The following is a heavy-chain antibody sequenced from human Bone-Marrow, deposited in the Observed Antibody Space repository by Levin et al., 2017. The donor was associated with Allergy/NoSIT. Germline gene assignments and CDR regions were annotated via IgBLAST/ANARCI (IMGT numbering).Heavy chain of an antibody. D-gene: IGHD5-24*01. CDR2: ISGSGRYI. J-gene: IGHJ6*02. Sequence: NPGGSLRLSCEGSGFTFTDYSINWVRQAPGKGLQWVSSISGSGRYIYSADSMKGRLNISRDSAQNSLFLHTHSLRAEDTAVYYCARPWVQDGNNYYFYGMDVWGRGTTVTVSS. CDR3: ARPWVQDGNNYYFYGMDV. CDR1: GFTFTDYS. V-gene: IGHV3-21*01.